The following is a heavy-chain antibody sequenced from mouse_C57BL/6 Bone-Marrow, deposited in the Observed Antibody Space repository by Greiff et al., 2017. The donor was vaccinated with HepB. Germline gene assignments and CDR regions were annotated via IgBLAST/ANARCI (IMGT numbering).Heavy chain of an antibody. Sequence: QVQLQQSGAELARPGASVKLSCKASGYTFTSYGISWVKQRTGQGLEWIGEIYPRSGNTYYNEKFKGKATLTADKSSSTAYMELRSLTSEDSAVYFCARSAITTKYFDVWGTGTTVTVSS. CDR2: IYPRSGNT. J-gene: IGHJ1*03. V-gene: IGHV1-81*01. CDR3: ARSAITTKYFDV. D-gene: IGHD2-4*01. CDR1: GYTFTSYG.